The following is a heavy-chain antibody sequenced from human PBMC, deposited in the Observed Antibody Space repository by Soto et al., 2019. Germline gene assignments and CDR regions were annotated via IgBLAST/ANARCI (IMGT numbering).Heavy chain of an antibody. CDR2: ISYDGSNK. Sequence: GGSLRLSCAASGFTFSSYGMHWVRQAPGKGLEWVAVISYDGSNKYYADSVKGRFTISRDNSKNTLYLQMNSLRAEDTAVYYCAKDQVLLVVPAARFLFSPLDYWGQGTLVTVSS. CDR1: GFTFSSYG. D-gene: IGHD2-2*01. J-gene: IGHJ4*02. V-gene: IGHV3-30*18. CDR3: AKDQVLLVVPAARFLFSPLDY.